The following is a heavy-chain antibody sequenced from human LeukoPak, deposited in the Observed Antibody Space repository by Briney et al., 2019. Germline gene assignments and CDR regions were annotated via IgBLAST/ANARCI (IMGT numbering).Heavy chain of an antibody. Sequence: SQTLSLTCAISGDSVSSNSAAWNWIRQSPSRGIEWLGRTYYRSKWYNDYAVSVKSRITINPDTSKNQFSLQLNSVTPEDTAVYYCARVDITMVRGVIITHYGMDVWGQGTTVTVSS. J-gene: IGHJ6*02. CDR3: ARVDITMVRGVIITHYGMDV. CDR2: TYYRSKWYN. V-gene: IGHV6-1*01. D-gene: IGHD3-10*01. CDR1: GDSVSSNSAA.